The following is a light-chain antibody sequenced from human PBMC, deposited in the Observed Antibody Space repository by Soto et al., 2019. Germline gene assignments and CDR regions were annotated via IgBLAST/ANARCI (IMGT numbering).Light chain of an antibody. Sequence: DIVMTQSPDSLAVSLGERATINCKSTQSVLYSSSNRNHLAWYQQKPGQPPKLLIYWASTRESGVPDRFSGSGSVTDFTLTISSLQAEDVAVYYCQQYYSTPWTFGQGTKVEIK. V-gene: IGKV4-1*01. CDR2: WAS. CDR3: QQYYSTPWT. CDR1: QSVLYSSSNRNH. J-gene: IGKJ1*01.